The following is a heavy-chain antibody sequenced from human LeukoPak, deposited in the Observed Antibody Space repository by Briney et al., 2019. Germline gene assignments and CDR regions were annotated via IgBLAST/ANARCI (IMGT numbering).Heavy chain of an antibody. CDR2: IYYSGST. V-gene: IGHV4-30-4*01. CDR1: GGSISSGDYY. Sequence: SETLSLTCTVSGGSISSGDYYWSWIRQPPGKGLEWIGYIYYSGSTYYNPSLKSRVTISVDTSKNQFSLKLSSVTAADTAVYYCVRGVVVVVAATYYYYYGMDVWGQGTTVTVSS. J-gene: IGHJ6*02. D-gene: IGHD2-15*01. CDR3: VRGVVVVVAATYYYYYGMDV.